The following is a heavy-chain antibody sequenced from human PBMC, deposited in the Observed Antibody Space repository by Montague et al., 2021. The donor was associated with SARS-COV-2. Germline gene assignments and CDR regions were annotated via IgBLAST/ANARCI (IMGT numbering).Heavy chain of an antibody. CDR2: VFHSGRT. CDR1: GASMTSYY. V-gene: IGHV4-4*08. J-gene: IGHJ1*01. Sequence: SETLSLTCTVSGASMTSYYWSWIRLPPGKGLEWVGCVFHSGRTNFHPSPRSRATMSLDTSKYNFYLSLTSGTVEASAVYFCVGGRGGYNPHAFPMWGQGTLVTVSS. CDR3: VGGRGGYNPHAFPM. D-gene: IGHD1-14*01.